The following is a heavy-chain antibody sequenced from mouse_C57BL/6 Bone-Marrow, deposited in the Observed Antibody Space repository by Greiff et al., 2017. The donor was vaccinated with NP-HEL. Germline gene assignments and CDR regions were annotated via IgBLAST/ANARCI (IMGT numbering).Heavy chain of an antibody. CDR3: TTGWLLLSWFAY. D-gene: IGHD2-3*01. CDR1: GFNIKDDY. Sequence: VQLQQSGAELVRPGASVKLSCTASGFNIKDDYMHWVKQRPEQGLEWIGWIDPENGDTEYASKFQGKATITADTSSNTAYLQLSSLTSEDTAVYYCTTGWLLLSWFAYWGQGTLVTVSA. CDR2: IDPENGDT. V-gene: IGHV14-4*01. J-gene: IGHJ3*01.